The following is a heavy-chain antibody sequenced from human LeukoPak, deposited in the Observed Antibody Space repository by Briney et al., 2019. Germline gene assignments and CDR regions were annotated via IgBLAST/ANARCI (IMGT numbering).Heavy chain of an antibody. J-gene: IGHJ5*02. CDR3: ARAYSSSWYWNWFDP. CDR1: GGSISSYY. CDR2: IYYSGST. D-gene: IGHD6-13*01. V-gene: IGHV4-59*08. Sequence: SETLSLTCTVSGGSISSYYWSWIRQPPGKGLEWIGYIYYSGSTNYNPSLKSRVTISVDTSKNQFSLKVSSVSAADTAVYYCARAYSSSWYWNWFDPWGQGTLVTVSS.